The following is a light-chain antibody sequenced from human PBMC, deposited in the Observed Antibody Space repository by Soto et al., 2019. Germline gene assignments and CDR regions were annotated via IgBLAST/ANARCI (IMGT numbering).Light chain of an antibody. CDR2: WAS. CDR1: QSILNSSNNKNH. Sequence: DIVMTQSPDSLAVSLGDRATISCKSSQSILNSSNNKNHLAWYQQKSGQPPKLLIYWASTRESGVPDRFSGSGSGTDFTLTISRLQDEDVAAVSYCQQYYAPPYSFGKGKKLEI. V-gene: IGKV4-1*01. J-gene: IGKJ2*03. CDR3: QQYYAPPYS.